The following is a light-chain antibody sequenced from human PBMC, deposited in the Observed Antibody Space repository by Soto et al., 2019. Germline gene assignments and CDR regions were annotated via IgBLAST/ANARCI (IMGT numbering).Light chain of an antibody. CDR2: EVS. J-gene: IGLJ2*01. V-gene: IGLV2-14*01. CDR3: SSYTSSSVV. CDR1: SSDVGGYNY. Sequence: QYALTQPASVSGSPGQSITISCTGTSSDVGGYNYVSWYQQHPGKAPKLMIYEVSNRPSGVSNRFSGSKSGNTASLTISGLQAEDEADYYCSSYTSSSVVFGGGTKVTVL.